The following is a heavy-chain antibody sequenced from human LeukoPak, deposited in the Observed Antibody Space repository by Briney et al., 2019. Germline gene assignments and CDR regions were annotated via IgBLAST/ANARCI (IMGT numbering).Heavy chain of an antibody. J-gene: IGHJ5*02. Sequence: SETLSLTCTVSGGSITGSYWSWIRQPAGKGLQWIGRIYSSGRTNYNPFLDSRVTISVDTSRGRLSLKLIHVTATDTAMYYCARGGNWFDAWGQGTLVTVSP. D-gene: IGHD3-10*01. CDR2: IYSSGRT. CDR1: GGSITGSY. CDR3: ARGGNWFDA. V-gene: IGHV4-4*07.